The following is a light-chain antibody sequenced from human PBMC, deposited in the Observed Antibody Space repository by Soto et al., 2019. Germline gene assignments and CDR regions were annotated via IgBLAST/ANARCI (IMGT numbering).Light chain of an antibody. CDR1: QSVGSS. J-gene: IGKJ1*01. V-gene: IGKV3-15*01. CDR3: QQYSAWPPT. Sequence: VLTQSPATLSVSPGERVTLSCRTSQSVGSSLAWYQQVPGQAPRLLIYGTSSRETGISDRFSGGGSGTEFVLTFSDLQSEDFAVYSCQQYSAWPPTFGQGTKV. CDR2: GTS.